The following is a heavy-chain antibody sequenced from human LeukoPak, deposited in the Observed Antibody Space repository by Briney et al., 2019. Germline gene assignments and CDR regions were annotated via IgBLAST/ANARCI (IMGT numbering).Heavy chain of an antibody. CDR2: INWNSGVT. D-gene: IGHD1-26*01. CDR3: ARKKEVGATRASFDY. Sequence: GGSLRLSCAASGFTFDDYGMSWVRQVPGKGLEWVSGINWNSGVTGYADSVKGRFNISRDNAKNSLFLEMNSLRAEDTALYYCARKKEVGATRASFDYWGQGTLVTVSS. CDR1: GFTFDDYG. V-gene: IGHV3-20*04. J-gene: IGHJ4*02.